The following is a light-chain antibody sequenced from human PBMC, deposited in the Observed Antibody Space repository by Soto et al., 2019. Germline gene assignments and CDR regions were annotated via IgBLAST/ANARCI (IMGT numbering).Light chain of an antibody. J-gene: IGKJ2*01. CDR3: QQYNSYSPYT. Sequence: DIQMTQSPSTLSASVGDRVTITCRASQSISSWLAWYQQKPGKAPKLLIYKASSLESGVPSRFSGSGSGTDFTLTISSLQPDDFATSYCQQYNSYSPYTFGQGTKLEIK. V-gene: IGKV1-5*03. CDR2: KAS. CDR1: QSISSW.